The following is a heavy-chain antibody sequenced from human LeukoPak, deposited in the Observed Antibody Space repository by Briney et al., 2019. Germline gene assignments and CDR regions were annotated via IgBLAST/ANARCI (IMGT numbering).Heavy chain of an antibody. J-gene: IGHJ4*02. CDR3: ARESLSGQGDY. V-gene: IGHV4-4*07. D-gene: IGHD1-26*01. CDR1: GGXISSYY. Sequence: PSETLSLTCTVSGGXISSYYWSWIRQPAGKGLEWIGRIYISGSTNYNPSLKSRVTMSLDTSKNEFSLKLSSVTAADTAVYYCARESLSGQGDYWGQGTLVTVSS. CDR2: IYISGST.